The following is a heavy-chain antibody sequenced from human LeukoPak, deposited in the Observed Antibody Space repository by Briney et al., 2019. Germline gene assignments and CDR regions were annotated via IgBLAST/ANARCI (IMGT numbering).Heavy chain of an antibody. D-gene: IGHD6-19*01. V-gene: IGHV4-59*01. CDR2: IYYSGST. CDR1: GGSISSYY. Sequence: PSETLSLTCTVSGGSISSYYWSWIRQPPGKGLEWIGYIYYSGSTNYNPSLKSRVTISVDTSKNQFSLKLSSVTAADTAVYYCAGADTGYSSGPALFDYWGQGTLVTVSS. J-gene: IGHJ4*02. CDR3: AGADTGYSSGPALFDY.